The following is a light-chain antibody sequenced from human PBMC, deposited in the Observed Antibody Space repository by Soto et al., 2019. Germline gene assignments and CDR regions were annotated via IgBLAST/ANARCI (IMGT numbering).Light chain of an antibody. J-gene: IGLJ1*01. CDR3: QSYDSSLSAYV. Sequence: QSVLAQPPSVSGAPGQKVTISCTGGSSNIGAGYDLHWYQQLPGTAPKLLLYGNSNRPSGVPDRFSGSKSGTSASLAITGLQAEDEADYYCQSYDSSLSAYVFGNGTKVTVL. CDR2: GNS. CDR1: SSNIGAGYD. V-gene: IGLV1-40*01.